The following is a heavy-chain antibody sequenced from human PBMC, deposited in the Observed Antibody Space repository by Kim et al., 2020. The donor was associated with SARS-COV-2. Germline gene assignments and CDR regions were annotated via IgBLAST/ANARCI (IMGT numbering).Heavy chain of an antibody. CDR2: IYYSGST. CDR3: AYSRSYDYYDSSGYYYFDY. CDR1: GGSISSGGYY. D-gene: IGHD3-22*01. V-gene: IGHV4-31*03. Sequence: SETLSLTCTVSGGSISSGGYYWSWIRQHPGKGLEWIGYIYYSGSTYYNPSLKSRVTISVDTSKNQFSLKLSSVTAADTAVYYCAYSRSYDYYDSSGYYYFDYWGQGTLVTVSS. J-gene: IGHJ4*02.